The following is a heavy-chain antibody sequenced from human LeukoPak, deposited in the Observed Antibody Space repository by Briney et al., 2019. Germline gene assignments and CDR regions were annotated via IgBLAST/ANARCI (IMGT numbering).Heavy chain of an antibody. CDR2: IYYSGST. J-gene: IGHJ4*02. V-gene: IGHV4-39*02. CDR1: GGSISSSSYY. Sequence: SETLSLTCTVSGGSISSSSYYWGWIRQPPGKGLEWIGSIYYSGSTYYNPSLESRVIISVDTSKIHFSLRLNSVTAADTAVYYCARVDDYWGQGTLVTVSS. CDR3: ARVDDY.